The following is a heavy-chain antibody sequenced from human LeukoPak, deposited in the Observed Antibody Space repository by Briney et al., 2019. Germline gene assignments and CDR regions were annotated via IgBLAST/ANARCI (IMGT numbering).Heavy chain of an antibody. J-gene: IGHJ4*02. CDR3: ASTSYYGSGSYVY. D-gene: IGHD3-10*01. CDR2: IYYSGST. Sequence: PSETLSLTCTVSGGSVSSGSYYWSWIRQPPGKGLEWIGYIYYSGSTNYIPSLKSRVTISVDTSKNQFSLKLSSVTAADTAVYYCASTSYYGSGSYVYWGQGTLVTVSS. V-gene: IGHV4-61*01. CDR1: GGSVSSGSYY.